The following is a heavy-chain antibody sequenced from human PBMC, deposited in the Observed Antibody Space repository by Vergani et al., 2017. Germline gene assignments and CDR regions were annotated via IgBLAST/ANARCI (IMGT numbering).Heavy chain of an antibody. V-gene: IGHV3-23*04. D-gene: IGHD3-9*01. CDR2: ISGSGVSA. CDR1: SFQLGDYA. Sequence: VQLVESGGGVVQPGRSLRLSCTPSSFQLGDYAMNWVRQAPGKGLEWVSGISGSGVSAYYTGSVKGRFTISRDHSKNMLFLQMNNLRTEDTAIYYCAKQYFVSGNYLFDDLCQRTLVTVFS. CDR3: AKQYFVSGNYLFDD. J-gene: IGHJ4*02.